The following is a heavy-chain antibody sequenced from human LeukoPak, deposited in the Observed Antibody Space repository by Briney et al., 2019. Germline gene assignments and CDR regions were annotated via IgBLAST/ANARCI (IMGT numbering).Heavy chain of an antibody. CDR2: IYTGDTS. CDR3: ARWGVREVMNYYYGLDV. Sequence: GGSLRLSCAASGFTFNNFEMNWVRQAPGKGLEWVSVIYTGDTSYYADSVQGRFTISRDNSKNTIYLQMNSLRAEDTAVYFCARWGVREVMNYYYGLDVWGQGTTVTVSS. V-gene: IGHV3-66*01. D-gene: IGHD3-10*01. J-gene: IGHJ6*02. CDR1: GFTFNNFE.